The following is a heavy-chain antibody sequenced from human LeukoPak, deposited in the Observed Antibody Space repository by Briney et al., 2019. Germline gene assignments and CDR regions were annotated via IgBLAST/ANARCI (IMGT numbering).Heavy chain of an antibody. CDR3: ARHDYGDFNFDY. J-gene: IGHJ4*02. D-gene: IGHD4-17*01. Sequence: PSETLSLTCTVSGGSISSYYWSWIRQPPGKGLEYIGYIYYSGNTNSNPSLNSRVTISVDTSKNQFSLRLSSVTAADTAVYYCARHDYGDFNFDYWGQGTLVTVSS. CDR1: GGSISSYY. CDR2: IYYSGNT. V-gene: IGHV4-59*08.